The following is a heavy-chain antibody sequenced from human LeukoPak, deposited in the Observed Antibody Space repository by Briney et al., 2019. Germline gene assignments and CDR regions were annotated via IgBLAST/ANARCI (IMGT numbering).Heavy chain of an antibody. CDR3: ARFPGGSEYRHYYYMDV. J-gene: IGHJ6*03. V-gene: IGHV4-59*01. CDR2: IYYSETT. D-gene: IGHD5-12*01. CDR1: GGSINNFF. Sequence: SETLSLTCSVSGGSINNFFWSWILQRPGNGLECIGFIYYSETTNSNPSFKSRVTISVDTSKNQFSLKLNSVTAADTAVYYCARFPGGSEYRHYYYMDVWGKGTTVTVSS.